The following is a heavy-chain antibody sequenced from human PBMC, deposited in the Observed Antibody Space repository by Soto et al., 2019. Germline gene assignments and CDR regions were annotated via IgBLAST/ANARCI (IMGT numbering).Heavy chain of an antibody. Sequence: GGSLRLSCAASGFNFSRHGMHWVRQAPGKGLEWVAVMSYDGSDKYYADSVKGRFTISRDNSKNTLYLQTNSLRPEDTAVYYCAKDQTLPHWNYSLLDYWGQGALVTVSS. D-gene: IGHD1-7*01. CDR2: MSYDGSDK. CDR1: GFNFSRHG. CDR3: AKDQTLPHWNYSLLDY. J-gene: IGHJ4*02. V-gene: IGHV3-30*18.